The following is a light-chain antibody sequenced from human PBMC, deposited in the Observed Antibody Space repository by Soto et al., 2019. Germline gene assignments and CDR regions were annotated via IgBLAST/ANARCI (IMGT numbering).Light chain of an antibody. Sequence: DMILTQSPDTLSLSTGERATLSCRPSQTVSSNYLAGCQQKPGQAPRLLINDASNRATDIPARFSGSGSGTDFTLTISSLEPEDFAVYYCQQRSNWQWTFGQGTKV. CDR1: QTVSSNY. CDR3: QQRSNWQWT. J-gene: IGKJ1*01. CDR2: DAS. V-gene: IGKV3D-20*02.